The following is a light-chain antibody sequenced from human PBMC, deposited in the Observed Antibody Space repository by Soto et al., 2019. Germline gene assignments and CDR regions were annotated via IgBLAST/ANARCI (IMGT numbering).Light chain of an antibody. CDR3: MQGTLWPPT. Sequence: DVVMTQSPLSLPVTLGQAASISCRSSQGLVYGDGHTYMHWFQQRPGQSPRRLIYKVSNRDSGVPYRFSGSASGTNFTLKISRVEAEDVGVYYCMQGTLWPPTFGGGTTVEIK. J-gene: IGKJ4*01. V-gene: IGKV2-30*01. CDR2: KVS. CDR1: QGLVYGDGHTY.